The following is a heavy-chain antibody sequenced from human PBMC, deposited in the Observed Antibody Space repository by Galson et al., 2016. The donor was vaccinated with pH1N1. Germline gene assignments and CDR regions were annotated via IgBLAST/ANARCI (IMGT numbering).Heavy chain of an antibody. V-gene: IGHV1-69*13. CDR3: AREDYYDTDLSDWYFDL. CDR2: IIPISNIT. J-gene: IGHJ2*01. CDR1: GGTFGSYG. D-gene: IGHD3-22*01. Sequence: SVKVSCKASGGTFGSYGINWVRQAPGQGLEWMGGIIPISNITKYAQNFQDRVTITADESTTTAYMELSSLRSEDTAVYYCAREDYYDTDLSDWYFDLWGRGTLVTVSS.